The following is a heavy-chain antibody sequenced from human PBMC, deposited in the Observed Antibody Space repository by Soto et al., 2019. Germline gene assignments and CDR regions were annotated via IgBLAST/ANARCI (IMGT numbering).Heavy chain of an antibody. Sequence: QVQLVQSGAEVKKPGASVKVSCKASGYTFPTYGISWVRQAPGQGLEWMGWISAYNGNTNYPQKLQGRVTLTTDTSTTTAYMEVRSLRSNDTALYFCAGADSSSSGFDYWGQGTLVTASS. CDR1: GYTFPTYG. CDR3: AGADSSSSGFDY. V-gene: IGHV1-18*01. J-gene: IGHJ4*02. CDR2: ISAYNGNT. D-gene: IGHD6-6*01.